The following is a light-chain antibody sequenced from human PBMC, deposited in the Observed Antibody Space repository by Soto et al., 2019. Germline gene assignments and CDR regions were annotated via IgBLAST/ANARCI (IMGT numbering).Light chain of an antibody. J-gene: IGLJ2*01. V-gene: IGLV3-1*01. Sequence: SYELTQPPSVSVSPGQTDSITCSGDKLGDKYACWYQQKPGQSPVLVIYQDSKRPSGIPERFSGSNSGNTATLTISGTQAMDEADYYCQAWDSSTVVFGGGTKLTV. CDR2: QDS. CDR3: QAWDSSTVV. CDR1: KLGDKY.